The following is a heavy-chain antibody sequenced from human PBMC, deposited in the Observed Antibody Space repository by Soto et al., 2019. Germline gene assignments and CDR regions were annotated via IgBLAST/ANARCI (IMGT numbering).Heavy chain of an antibody. CDR1: GFTFSSYA. V-gene: IGHV3-23*01. CDR2: ISGSGGST. J-gene: IGHJ4*02. D-gene: IGHD1-26*01. CDR3: AKSRRGGELPNVDY. Sequence: GGSLRLSCAASGFTFSSYAMSWVRQAPGKGLEWVSAISGSGGSTYYADSVKGRFTISRDNSKNTLYLQMNSLRAEDTAVYYCAKSRRGGELPNVDYWGQGTLVTVSS.